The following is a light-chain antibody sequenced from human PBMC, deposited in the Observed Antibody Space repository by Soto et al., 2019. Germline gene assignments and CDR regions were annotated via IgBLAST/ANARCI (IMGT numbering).Light chain of an antibody. CDR1: QTISTY. Sequence: DIQMTHSPSSLSASVGDRVTITCRARQTISTYLNWYQQKSGQAPKLVIHAASSRQSGVPSRFSGSGSGTDFTLTISSLQPEDFATYYCQQSHNAPPTFGQGTRLDIK. CDR2: AAS. V-gene: IGKV1-39*01. J-gene: IGKJ2*01. CDR3: QQSHNAPPT.